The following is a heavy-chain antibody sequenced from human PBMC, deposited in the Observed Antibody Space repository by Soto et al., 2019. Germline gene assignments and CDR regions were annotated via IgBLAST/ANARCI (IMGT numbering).Heavy chain of an antibody. CDR2: IYYSGST. Sequence: ASETLSLTCTVSGGSISSGGYYWSWIRQHPGKGLEWIGYIYYSGSTYYNPSLKSRVTISVDTSKNQFSLKLSSVTAADTAVYYCARAALRDLYFQHWGQGTLVTVSS. D-gene: IGHD2-21*01. J-gene: IGHJ1*01. CDR1: GGSISSGGYY. CDR3: ARAALRDLYFQH. V-gene: IGHV4-31*03.